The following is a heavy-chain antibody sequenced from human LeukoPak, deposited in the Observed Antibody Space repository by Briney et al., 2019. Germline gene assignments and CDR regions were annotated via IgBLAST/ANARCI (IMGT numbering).Heavy chain of an antibody. J-gene: IGHJ4*02. D-gene: IGHD6-19*01. Sequence: VASVKVSCKASGFTFTNYAFSWARQAPGQGLEWMGWINTNTGNPTYAQGFTGRFVFSLDTSVSTAYLQISSLKAEDTAVYYCANGLMGIAVAGTGYWGQGTLVTVS. CDR3: ANGLMGIAVAGTGY. CDR2: INTNTGNP. CDR1: GFTFTNYA. V-gene: IGHV7-4-1*02.